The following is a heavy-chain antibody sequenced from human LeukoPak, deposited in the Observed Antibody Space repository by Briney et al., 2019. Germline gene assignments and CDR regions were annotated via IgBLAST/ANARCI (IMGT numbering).Heavy chain of an antibody. Sequence: PGGSLRLSCAASGFTFSSYAMSWVRQAPGKGLEWVSAISGSGGSTYYADSVKGRFTISRDNSKNTLYLQMNSLRAEDTAVYYCAKALGYCSTTSCDADDYWGQGILVTVSS. V-gene: IGHV3-23*01. D-gene: IGHD2-2*01. CDR2: ISGSGGST. CDR1: GFTFSSYA. CDR3: AKALGYCSTTSCDADDY. J-gene: IGHJ4*02.